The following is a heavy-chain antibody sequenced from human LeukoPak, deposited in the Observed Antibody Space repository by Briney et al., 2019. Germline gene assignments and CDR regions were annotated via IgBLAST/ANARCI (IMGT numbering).Heavy chain of an antibody. V-gene: IGHV4-34*01. CDR3: ARAAWNPRAGRYYMDV. Sequence: SETLSLTCAVYGGSFSGYYWSWIRQPPGKGLGWIGEINHSGSTNYNPSLKSRVTISVDTSKNQFSLKLSSVTAADTAVYYCARAAWNPRAGRYYMDVWGKGTTVTVSS. CDR2: INHSGST. CDR1: GGSFSGYY. J-gene: IGHJ6*03. D-gene: IGHD1-1*01.